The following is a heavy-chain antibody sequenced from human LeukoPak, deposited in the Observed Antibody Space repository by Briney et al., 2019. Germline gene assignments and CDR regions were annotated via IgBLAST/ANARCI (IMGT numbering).Heavy chain of an antibody. CDR1: GYTFISSG. CDR2: INTNTGNP. V-gene: IGHV7-4-1*02. CDR3: ARVPQYGSGSYPSYYYGMDV. Sequence: ASVKVSCKASGYTFISSGISWVRQAPGQGLEWMGWINTNTGNPTYAQGFTGRFVFSLDTSVSTAYLQISSLKAEDTAVYYCARVPQYGSGSYPSYYYGMDVWGQGTTVTVSS. D-gene: IGHD3-10*01. J-gene: IGHJ6*02.